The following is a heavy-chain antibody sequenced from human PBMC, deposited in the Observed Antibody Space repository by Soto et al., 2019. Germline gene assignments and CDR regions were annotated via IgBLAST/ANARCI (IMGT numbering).Heavy chain of an antibody. V-gene: IGHV1-69*05. CDR2: IIPIFGTA. CDR1: GGTFSSYA. Sequence: QVQLVQSGAEVKKPGSSVKVSCKASGGTFSSYAISWVRQAPGQGLEWMGGIIPIFGTANYAQKFQGRVTSTXXEXTXXAYMELSSLRSEDTAVYYCARLAHQYYDSSGRADYWGQGTLVTVSS. D-gene: IGHD3-22*01. J-gene: IGHJ4*02. CDR3: ARLAHQYYDSSGRADY.